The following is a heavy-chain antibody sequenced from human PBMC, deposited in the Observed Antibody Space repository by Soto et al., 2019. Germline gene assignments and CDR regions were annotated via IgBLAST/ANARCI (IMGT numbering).Heavy chain of an antibody. J-gene: IGHJ4*02. Sequence: QVQLVQSGAEVKKPGASVKVSCKASGYTFTNYYIQWVRQAPGQGLEWLGIINHFDGTATNAQKFQGRATFTRDTSTSTVYMEVSSLTSDDTAVYYCARVQFASGWRYAGDYWGQGTLVTVSS. CDR2: INHFDGTA. CDR1: GYTFTNYY. D-gene: IGHD6-19*01. V-gene: IGHV1-46*01. CDR3: ARVQFASGWRYAGDY.